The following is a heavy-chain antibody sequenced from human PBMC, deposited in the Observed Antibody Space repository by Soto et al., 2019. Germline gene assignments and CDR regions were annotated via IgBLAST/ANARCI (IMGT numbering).Heavy chain of an antibody. Sequence: SETLSLTCTVSGGSISSSSYYWGWIRQPPGKGLEWIGSIYYSGSTYYNPSLKSRVTISVDTSKNQFSLKLSSVTAADTAVYYCARNRATYYYDSSGYYPRPRHPYYFDYWAQGTLVTVSS. J-gene: IGHJ4*02. D-gene: IGHD3-22*01. V-gene: IGHV4-39*01. CDR1: GGSISSSSYY. CDR3: ARNRATYYYDSSGYYPRPRHPYYFDY. CDR2: IYYSGST.